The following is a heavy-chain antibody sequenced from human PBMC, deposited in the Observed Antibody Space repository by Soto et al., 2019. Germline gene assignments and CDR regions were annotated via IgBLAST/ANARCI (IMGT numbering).Heavy chain of an antibody. Sequence: GASVKVSCKASGYMFVSYGVSWVRQAPGQGLEWLGWISGFNANTYYNTKYKQKFQGRVSMTIDTFTDTAYMELRSLRSDDTAVYYCARGLGCVEYADYCYFDYWGQGTLVTVSS. J-gene: IGHJ4*02. V-gene: IGHV1-18*01. CDR2: ISGFNANTYYNT. CDR3: ARGLGCVEYADYCYFDY. D-gene: IGHD4-17*01. CDR1: GYMFVSYG.